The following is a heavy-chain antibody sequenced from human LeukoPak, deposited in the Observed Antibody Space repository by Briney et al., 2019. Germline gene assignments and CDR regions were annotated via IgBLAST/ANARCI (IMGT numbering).Heavy chain of an antibody. CDR2: IWYDGSNK. D-gene: IGHD3-22*01. V-gene: IGHV3-33*08. CDR3: ARARDNYDNSGFSTLEY. Sequence: SGGSLRLSCAASGFTFSSYGMHWVRQAPGKGLEWVAVIWYDGSNKNYADSVKGRFTISRDNSMNTLYLQMNSLRGEDTALYYCARARDNYDNSGFSTLEYWGQGTLVTVSS. CDR1: GFTFSSYG. J-gene: IGHJ4*02.